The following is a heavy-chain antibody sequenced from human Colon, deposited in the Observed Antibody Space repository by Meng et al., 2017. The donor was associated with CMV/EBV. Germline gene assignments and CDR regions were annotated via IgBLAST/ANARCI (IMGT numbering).Heavy chain of an antibody. CDR2: IYWYDEK. J-gene: IGHJ4*02. CDR3: ARRGSGSYAFDH. CDR1: GFSLDTRGVD. D-gene: IGHD3-16*01. Sequence: FSGFSLDTRGVDVALSRQPPGKALEWLALIYWYDEKHYNPSLQNRLTISNDTSKNQVLLTMTNMDPADTATYYCARRGSGSYAFDHWGQGTLVTVSS. V-gene: IGHV2-5*01.